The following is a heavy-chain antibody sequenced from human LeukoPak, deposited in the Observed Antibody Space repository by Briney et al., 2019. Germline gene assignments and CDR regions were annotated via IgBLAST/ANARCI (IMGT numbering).Heavy chain of an antibody. D-gene: IGHD2-21*01. V-gene: IGHV3-23*01. J-gene: IGHJ4*02. CDR3: AKDFRIGYSAHFDY. CDR1: GFTFSSFV. Sequence: GGSLRLSCAASGFTFSSFVMSWVRQAPGKGLEWVSAISGSGGSTFYADSVKGRFTISRDNSKNTLYLQMNSLRGEDTAVYYCAKDFRIGYSAHFDYWGQGALVTVSP. CDR2: ISGSGGST.